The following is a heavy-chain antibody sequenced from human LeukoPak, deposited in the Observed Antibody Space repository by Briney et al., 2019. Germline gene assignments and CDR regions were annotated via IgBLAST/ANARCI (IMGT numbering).Heavy chain of an antibody. CDR2: IYYSGST. Sequence: PSETLSLTCTVSGYSISSGYYWGWIRQPPGKGLEWIGYIYYSGSTNYNPSLKSRVTISVDTSKNQFSLKLSSVTAADTAVYYCARGYYDSSGYSVFDYWGQGTLVTVSS. CDR1: GYSISSGYY. CDR3: ARGYYDSSGYSVFDY. D-gene: IGHD3-22*01. V-gene: IGHV4-61*01. J-gene: IGHJ4*02.